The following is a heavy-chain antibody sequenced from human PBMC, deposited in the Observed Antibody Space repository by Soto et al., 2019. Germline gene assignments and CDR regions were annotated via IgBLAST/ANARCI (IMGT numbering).Heavy chain of an antibody. CDR1: GYTFTSYA. D-gene: IGHD6-6*01. V-gene: IGHV1-3*01. J-gene: IGHJ4*02. CDR3: ARAPSSIAAHLFDY. CDR2: INAGNGNT. Sequence: ASVKVSCKASGYTFTSYAMHWVRQAPGQRLEWMGWINAGNGNTKYSQKFQGRVTITRDTSASTAYMELSSLRSEDTAVYYCARAPSSIAAHLFDYWGQGTLVTVSS.